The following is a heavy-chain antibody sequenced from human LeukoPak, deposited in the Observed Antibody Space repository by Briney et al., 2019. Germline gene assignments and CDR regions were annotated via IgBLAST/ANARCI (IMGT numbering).Heavy chain of an antibody. CDR3: ARLYCSGGSCYSGTGCFDY. CDR2: MYYSGNS. D-gene: IGHD2-15*01. J-gene: IGHJ4*02. V-gene: IGHV4-39*01. Sequence: KPSETLSLTCTVSGGSISSSSYYWGWIRQPPGKGLELIGTMYYSGNSYYNPSLKSRVTISVDTSKNQFSLKLSSVTAADTAVYYCARLYCSGGSCYSGTGCFDYWGQGTLVTVSS. CDR1: GGSISSSSYY.